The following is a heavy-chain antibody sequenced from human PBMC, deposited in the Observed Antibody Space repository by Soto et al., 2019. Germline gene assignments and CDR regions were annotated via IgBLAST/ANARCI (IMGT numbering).Heavy chain of an antibody. CDR1: GFTFSSYA. V-gene: IGHV3-23*01. CDR2: ISGSGGST. CDR3: AKDYPMNHVLLWFGGFDP. D-gene: IGHD3-10*01. Sequence: EVQLLESGGGLVQPGGSLRLSCAASGFTFSSYAMSWVRQAPGKGLEWVSAISGSGGSTYYADSVKGRFTISRDNSKNTLYLQMNSLRAEDTAVYYCAKDYPMNHVLLWFGGFDPWGQGTLVTVSS. J-gene: IGHJ5*02.